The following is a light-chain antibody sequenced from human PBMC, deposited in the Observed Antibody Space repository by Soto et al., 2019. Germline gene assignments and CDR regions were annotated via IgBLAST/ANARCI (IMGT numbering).Light chain of an antibody. J-gene: IGKJ4*01. CDR3: QQYGSSALT. CDR2: GAS. V-gene: IGKV3-20*01. Sequence: EIVLTQSPGTPSLSPGERATLSCRASQSVSSSYLAWYQQKPGQAPRLLIYGASRMAAGIPDRFSGSGSGTDFTLTISRLEPEDFAVYYCQQYGSSALTFGGGTKVEIK. CDR1: QSVSSSY.